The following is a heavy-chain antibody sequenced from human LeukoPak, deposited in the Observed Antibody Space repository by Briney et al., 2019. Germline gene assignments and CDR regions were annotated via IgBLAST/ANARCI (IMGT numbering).Heavy chain of an antibody. Sequence: SETLSLTCSVSGGSISSYYWSWIRQPPGKGLEWIGYISPTGGTNYNPSLTSGVTVSVGASKNISFLKLNNVTAEEKAVYFCARRSVTRWYYSDWGQGNLVTVSS. CDR3: ARRSVTRWYYSD. V-gene: IGHV4-4*09. CDR1: GGSISSYY. J-gene: IGHJ4*02. CDR2: ISPTGGT. D-gene: IGHD3-10*01.